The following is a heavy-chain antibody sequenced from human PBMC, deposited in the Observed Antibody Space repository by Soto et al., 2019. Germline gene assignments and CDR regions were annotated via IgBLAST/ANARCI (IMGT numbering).Heavy chain of an antibody. J-gene: IGHJ4*02. Sequence: GASVKVSCKASGGTFSSYAISWVRQAPGQGLEWMGGIIPIFGTANYAQKYQGRVTITADESTSTAYMELSSLRSEDTAVYYCARGGFVVVDPTWFAYWGQGTLVTVSS. CDR3: ARGGFVVVDPTWFAY. V-gene: IGHV1-69*13. D-gene: IGHD2-15*01. CDR2: IIPIFGTA. CDR1: GGTFSSYA.